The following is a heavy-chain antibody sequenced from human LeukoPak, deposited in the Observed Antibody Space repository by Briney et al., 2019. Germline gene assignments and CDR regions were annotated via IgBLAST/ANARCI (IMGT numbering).Heavy chain of an antibody. CDR1: AFTFSSYA. D-gene: IGHD4-17*01. CDR2: ISYDGSNK. V-gene: IGHV3-30-3*01. Sequence: GGSLRLSCAASAFTFSSYAMHWVRQAPGKGLEWVAVISYDGSNKYYADSVKGRFTISRDNSKNTLHLQMNSLRAEDTAVYYCARDSPYGDYVPYFDYWGQGTLVTVSS. J-gene: IGHJ4*02. CDR3: ARDSPYGDYVPYFDY.